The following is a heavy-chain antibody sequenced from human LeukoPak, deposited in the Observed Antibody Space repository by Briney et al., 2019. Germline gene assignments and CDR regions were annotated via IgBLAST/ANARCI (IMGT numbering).Heavy chain of an antibody. CDR3: ARGVIDRNYYYYMDV. CDR2: VIPIFCTA. V-gene: IGHV1-69*05. CDR1: GGTFSSYA. Sequence: SVKVSCKASGGTFSSYAISWVRQAPGQGLEWMGGVIPIFCTANYAQKFQGRVTITTDESTSTAYMELSSLRSEDTAVYYCARGVIDRNYYYYMDVWGKGTTVTVSS. J-gene: IGHJ6*03.